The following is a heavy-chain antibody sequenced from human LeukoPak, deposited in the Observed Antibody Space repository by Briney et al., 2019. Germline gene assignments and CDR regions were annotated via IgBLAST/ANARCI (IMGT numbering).Heavy chain of an antibody. D-gene: IGHD3-10*01. J-gene: IGHJ3*02. CDR2: IYHSGST. V-gene: IGHV4-30-2*01. CDR3: ARGWVRGDALDI. Sequence: SETLSLTCAVSGGSISSGGYSWSWIRQPPGKGLEWIGYIYHSGSTYYNPSLKSRVTISVDRSKNQFSLKLSSVTAADTAVYYCARGWVRGDALDIWGQGTMVTVSS. CDR1: GGSISSGGYS.